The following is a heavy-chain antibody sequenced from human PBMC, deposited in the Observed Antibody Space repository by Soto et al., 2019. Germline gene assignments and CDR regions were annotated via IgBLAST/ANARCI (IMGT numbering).Heavy chain of an antibody. CDR3: VSAEGTGVKY. D-gene: IGHD3-16*02. CDR2: INNVGSII. V-gene: IGHV3-74*01. CDR1: GINFNNYW. Sequence: EVQLVESGGGLIQPGGSLRLSCAVSGINFNNYWMHWIRQTPGKGLVWVSHINNVGSIINYADSVRGRFTISRDNAGNTLYLKMNRLGVEATATYYCVSAEGTGVKYWGQGTSVTVSS. J-gene: IGHJ4*02.